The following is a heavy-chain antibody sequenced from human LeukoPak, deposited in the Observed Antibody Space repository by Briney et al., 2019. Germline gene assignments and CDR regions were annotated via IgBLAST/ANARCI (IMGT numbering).Heavy chain of an antibody. D-gene: IGHD1-26*01. CDR3: VRAGYSGNYRDAFDI. V-gene: IGHV3-21*01. J-gene: IGHJ3*02. CDR1: GFTFGSYS. Sequence: GGSLRLSCAASGFTFGSYSMNWVRQAPGKGLEWVSSISSSSIYIYYADSLKGRFTISRDNAKNSLYLQMTSLRAEDTALYFCVRAGYSGNYRDAFDIWGQGTMVSVSS. CDR2: ISSSSIYI.